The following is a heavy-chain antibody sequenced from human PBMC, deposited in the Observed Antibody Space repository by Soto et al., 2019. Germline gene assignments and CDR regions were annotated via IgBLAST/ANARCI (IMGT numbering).Heavy chain of an antibody. V-gene: IGHV1-69*06. Sequence: QVQLVQSGAEVKKPGSSVKVSCKASGGTFSSYAISWVRQAPGQGLEWMGGIIPIFGTANYAQKFQGRVTITADKSTSTAYMELRSLRYEDTAVYYCASSGEGAPSWYRPLGEAFDIWGQVTMVTVSS. CDR3: ASSGEGAPSWYRPLGEAFDI. CDR2: IIPIFGTA. D-gene: IGHD2-15*01. J-gene: IGHJ3*02. CDR1: GGTFSSYA.